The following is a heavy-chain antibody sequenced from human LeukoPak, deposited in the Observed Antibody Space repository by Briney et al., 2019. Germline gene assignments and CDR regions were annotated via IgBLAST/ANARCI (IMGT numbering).Heavy chain of an antibody. J-gene: IGHJ4*02. CDR2: IGPTGTDR. D-gene: IGHD1-14*01. V-gene: IGHV3-21*01. CDR1: GFTFSSCG. Sequence: KPGGSLRLSCAASGFTFSSCGFNWVRQAPGKGLEWVSSIGPTGTDRYYADSVRGRFTISRDNAKNSMYLQMDSLGDEDTAVYYCATETIGRHYDYWGQGTLLTVSS. CDR3: ATETIGRHYDY.